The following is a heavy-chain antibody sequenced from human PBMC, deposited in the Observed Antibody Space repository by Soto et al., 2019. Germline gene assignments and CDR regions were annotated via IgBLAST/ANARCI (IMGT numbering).Heavy chain of an antibody. D-gene: IGHD3-16*01. J-gene: IGHJ4*02. CDR1: VFTFSSYG. CDR3: ARDGDVNTGFGKDY. CDR2: IWHDGGNK. V-gene: IGHV3-33*01. Sequence: GGSLRLSCAASVFTFSSYGMHWVRQAPGKGLEWVAFIWHDGGNKFYAESVKGRFTISRDNSKNTLYLQMTSLSAEDTAMYYCARDGDVNTGFGKDYWGQGTLVTVSS.